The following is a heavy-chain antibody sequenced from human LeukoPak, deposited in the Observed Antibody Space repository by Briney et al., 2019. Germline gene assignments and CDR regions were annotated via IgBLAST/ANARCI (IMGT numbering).Heavy chain of an antibody. V-gene: IGHV3-7*01. D-gene: IGHD3-22*01. J-gene: IGHJ4*02. CDR2: IKQDGTEK. Sequence: GGSLRPSCAASGFTFSYYWMSWVRQAPGKGPEWVANIKQDGTEKYYVDSVKGRFTISRDNAKNSLYLQMNSLRAEDTAVYYCARHYYDTSGYYGRDYFDYWGQGTLVTVSS. CDR1: GFTFSYYW. CDR3: ARHYYDTSGYYGRDYFDY.